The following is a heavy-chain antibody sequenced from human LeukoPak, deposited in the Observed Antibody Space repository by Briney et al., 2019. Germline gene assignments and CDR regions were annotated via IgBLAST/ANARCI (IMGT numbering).Heavy chain of an antibody. V-gene: IGHV2-70*11. Sequence: SGPTLVNPTQTLTLTCTFSGFSLSTRGMCVSWIRQPPGKALEWLARVDWDDDKYYSTSLKTRLTISKDTSKNQVVLTMTNMDPVDTATYYCVRSSYYDTGGYFFDYWGQGTLVTVSS. CDR3: VRSSYYDTGGYFFDY. D-gene: IGHD3-22*01. CDR2: VDWDDDK. CDR1: GFSLSTRGMC. J-gene: IGHJ4*02.